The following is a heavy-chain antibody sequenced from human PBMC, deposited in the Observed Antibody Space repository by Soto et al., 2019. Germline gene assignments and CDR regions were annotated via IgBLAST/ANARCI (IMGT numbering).Heavy chain of an antibody. D-gene: IGHD6-19*01. J-gene: IGHJ4*02. CDR3: GRDWHGGSGWQLTAEY. CDR2: IWYDGSNK. Sequence: WGSLRLPCAASGFTFSSYGMHWVRQAPGKGLEWDAVIWYDGSNKYYAESVKGRFTISRDNSKNTLYLQMNSLRAEDTAVYYCGRDWHGGSGWQLTAEYWGQGTLVTVSS. V-gene: IGHV3-33*01. CDR1: GFTFSSYG.